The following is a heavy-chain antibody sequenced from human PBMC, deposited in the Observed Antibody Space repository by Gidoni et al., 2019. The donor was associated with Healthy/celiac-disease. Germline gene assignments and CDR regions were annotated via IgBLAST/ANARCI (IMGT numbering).Heavy chain of an antibody. CDR2: INHSGST. V-gene: IGHV4-34*01. Sequence: QVQLQQWGAGLLKPSETLSLTCAVYGGSFSGYYWSWIRQPPGKGLEWIGEINHSGSTNYNPSLKSRVTISVDTSKNQFSLKLSSVTAADTAVYYCARGAAERRGTTTNYYGMDVWGQGTTVTVSS. D-gene: IGHD1-1*01. J-gene: IGHJ6*02. CDR3: ARGAAERRGTTTNYYGMDV. CDR1: GGSFSGYY.